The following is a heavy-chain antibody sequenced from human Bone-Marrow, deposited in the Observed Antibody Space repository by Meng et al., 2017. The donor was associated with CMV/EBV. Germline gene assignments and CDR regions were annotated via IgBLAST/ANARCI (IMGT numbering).Heavy chain of an antibody. CDR2: ISSSSSYI. CDR3: VVGVGDS. CDR1: GFTFSSHS. D-gene: IGHD2-15*01. J-gene: IGHJ4*02. V-gene: IGHV3-21*01. Sequence: GESLKISCAASGFTFSSHSMNWVRQAPGKGLEWVSSISSSSSYIYYADSVKGRFTISRDNAKKSMYLKMNSLGAEYTAVYYCVVGVGDSWGQGTLVTFSS.